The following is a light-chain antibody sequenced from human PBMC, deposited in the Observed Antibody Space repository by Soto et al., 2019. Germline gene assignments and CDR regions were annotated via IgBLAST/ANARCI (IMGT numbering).Light chain of an antibody. CDR1: QSVSSNN. CDR2: GAS. V-gene: IGKV3-20*01. CDR3: LQYGRSPFT. J-gene: IGKJ3*01. Sequence: ELVLTQSPGTLSLSPGERATLSCRASQSVSSNNLAWYQQRPGQAPRVVIYGASARATGIPERFSGSGSGTDFTLTISRLEPEDFAVYYCLQYGRSPFTVGPGTKVDIK.